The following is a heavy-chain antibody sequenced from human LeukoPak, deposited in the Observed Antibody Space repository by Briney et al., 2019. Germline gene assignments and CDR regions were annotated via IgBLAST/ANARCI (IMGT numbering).Heavy chain of an antibody. J-gene: IGHJ6*02. Sequence: ASVTVSCKASGYTFTGYYMHWVRQAPGQGLEWMGWINPNSGGTNYAQKFQGRVTMTRDTSISTAYMELSRLRSDDTAVYYCARGGGGATGTTYGMDVWGQGTTVTVSS. D-gene: IGHD1-1*01. CDR1: GYTFTGYY. CDR3: ARGGGGATGTTYGMDV. CDR2: INPNSGGT. V-gene: IGHV1-2*02.